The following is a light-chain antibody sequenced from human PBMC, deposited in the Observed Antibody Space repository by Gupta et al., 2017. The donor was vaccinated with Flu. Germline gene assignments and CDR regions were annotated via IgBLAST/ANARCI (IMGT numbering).Light chain of an antibody. Sequence: GERATLSCRASQSVSSSYLAWYQQKPGQAPRLLIYGASSRATGIPDRFSGSGSGTDFTLTISRLEPEDFAVYYCQQYGSSPFTFGPGTNVDI. V-gene: IGKV3-20*01. CDR1: QSVSSSY. CDR2: GAS. J-gene: IGKJ3*01. CDR3: QQYGSSPFT.